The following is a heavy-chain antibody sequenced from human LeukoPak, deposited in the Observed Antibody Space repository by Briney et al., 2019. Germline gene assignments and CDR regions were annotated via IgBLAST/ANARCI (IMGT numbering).Heavy chain of an antibody. CDR2: IIPIFGTA. J-gene: IGHJ6*02. V-gene: IGHV1-69*13. CDR1: GGTFSSYA. D-gene: IGHD6-13*01. Sequence: ASVKVSCKASGGTFSSYAISWVRQAPGQGLGWMGGIIPIFGTANYAQKFQGRVTITADESTSTAYMELSSLRSEDTAVYYCARDHGGAAGGLQYYYYGMDVWGQGTTVTVSS. CDR3: ARDHGGAAGGLQYYYYGMDV.